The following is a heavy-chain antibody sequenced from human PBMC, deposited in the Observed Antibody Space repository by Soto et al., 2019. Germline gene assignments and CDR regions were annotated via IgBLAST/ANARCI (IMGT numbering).Heavy chain of an antibody. CDR2: LFYRGST. CDR1: GGSLSSSSW. D-gene: IGHD6-19*01. CDR3: VDHGCVPYYHDF. J-gene: IGHJ4*02. V-gene: IGHV4-4*02. Sequence: SETLSLTCAVSGGSLSSSSWWSWVRQPPGKTLEWLGELFYRGSTKYNPSLNSRVTISADQSKNDFSLRLNSVTAADTAVYYCVDHGCVPYYHDFWGQGMLVTVSS.